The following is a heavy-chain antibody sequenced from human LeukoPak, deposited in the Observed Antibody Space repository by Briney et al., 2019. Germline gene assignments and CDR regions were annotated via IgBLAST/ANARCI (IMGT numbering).Heavy chain of an antibody. J-gene: IGHJ4*03. CDR2: ICGRGITT. V-gene: IGHV3-48*03. CDR3: ARDLYYFGSGNYVPGLLDY. CDR1: GFTFSGYE. D-gene: IGHD3-10*01. Sequence: VGSLRLSCEASGFTFSGYEVNWVRQAPGKGLECISYICGRGITTFSADSVKGRFTISRDNAKNLLYLQMNSLRAEDTAVYYCARDLYYFGSGNYVPGLLDYWGDGNLVSVSS.